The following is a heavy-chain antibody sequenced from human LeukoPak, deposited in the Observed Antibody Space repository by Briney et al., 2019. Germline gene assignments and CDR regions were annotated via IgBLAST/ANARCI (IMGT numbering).Heavy chain of an antibody. J-gene: IGHJ4*02. CDR3: ARLPSIPYTAMVC. CDR1: GDSLTYYY. CDR2: IFSTGST. V-gene: IGHV4-4*07. D-gene: IGHD5-18*01. Sequence: PSETLSLTCRFSGDSLTYYYWTWIRQPAGKGLEWIGRIFSTGSTNYNPSLQSRVTISVDTSKNQFSLKLSSVTAADTAVYYCARLPSIPYTAMVCWAQGTLVTVSS.